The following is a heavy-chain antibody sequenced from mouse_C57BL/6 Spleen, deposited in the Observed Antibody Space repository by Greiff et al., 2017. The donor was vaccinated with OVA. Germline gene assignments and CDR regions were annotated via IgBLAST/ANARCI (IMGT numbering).Heavy chain of an antibody. D-gene: IGHD2-5*01. J-gene: IGHJ3*01. Sequence: VQLQQSGPELVKPGASVKISCKASGYAFSSSWMNWVKQRPGKGLEWIGRIYPGDGDTNYNGKFKGKATLTADKSSSTAYMQLSSLTSEDSAVYFCARFGSNYEEFAYWGQGTLVTVSA. CDR1: GYAFSSSW. CDR2: IYPGDGDT. CDR3: ARFGSNYEEFAY. V-gene: IGHV1-82*01.